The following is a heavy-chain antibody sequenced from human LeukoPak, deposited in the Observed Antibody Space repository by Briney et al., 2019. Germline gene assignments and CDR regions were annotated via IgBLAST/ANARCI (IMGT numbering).Heavy chain of an antibody. Sequence: SETLSLTCTVSGGSIITTNYYWGWIRQPPGTGLEWIGSIYYSGSTYYNPSLKSRVTISVDTSKNQFSLKLSSVTAADTAVYYCASLYYGDYGPSFDYWGQGTLVTVSS. CDR2: IYYSGST. V-gene: IGHV4-39*01. D-gene: IGHD4-17*01. CDR1: GGSIITTNYY. CDR3: ASLYYGDYGPSFDY. J-gene: IGHJ4*02.